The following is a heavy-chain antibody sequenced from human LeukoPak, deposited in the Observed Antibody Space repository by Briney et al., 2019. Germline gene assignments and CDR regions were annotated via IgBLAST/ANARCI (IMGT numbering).Heavy chain of an antibody. V-gene: IGHV3-23*01. CDR3: AKDRSSSFSGFLEY. J-gene: IGHJ4*02. CDR2: MSYSGSST. CDR1: GFTFSSYA. Sequence: GGSLRLSCAASGFTFSSYATNWVRQAPGKGLEWVSAMSYSGSSTYYADSVKGRFTISRDNSKNTLYLQMNSLRAEDTAVYYCAKDRSSSFSGFLEYWGQGTLVTVSS. D-gene: IGHD6-6*01.